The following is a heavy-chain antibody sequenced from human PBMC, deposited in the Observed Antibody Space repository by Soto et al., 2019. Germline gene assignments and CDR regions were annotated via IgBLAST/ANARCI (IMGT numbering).Heavy chain of an antibody. D-gene: IGHD6-19*01. CDR3: ARDISIAVAGTDWYFDL. CDR2: IYTSGST. V-gene: IGHV4-4*07. J-gene: IGHJ2*01. CDR1: GGSISSYY. Sequence: SETLSLTCTVSGGSISSYYWSWIRQPAGKGLEWIGRIYTSGSTNYNPSLKSRVTMSVDTSKNQFSLKLSSVTAADTAVYYCARDISIAVAGTDWYFDLWGRDTLVTVSS.